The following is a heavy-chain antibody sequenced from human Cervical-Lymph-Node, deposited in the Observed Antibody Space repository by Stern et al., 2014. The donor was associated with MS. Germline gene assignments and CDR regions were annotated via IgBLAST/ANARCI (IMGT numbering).Heavy chain of an antibody. Sequence: MQLVESGGGVVQPGRSLRLSCAASGFTFSSYGLHWVRQAPGKGLEWVALISYDVSITDYADSVKGRFTISRDDSKNTLYLQMNSLTPDDTAIYYCVRGYGDFYFDYWGQGSLVTVSS. CDR2: ISYDVSIT. J-gene: IGHJ4*02. CDR3: VRGYGDFYFDY. D-gene: IGHD2-21*02. CDR1: GFTFSSYG. V-gene: IGHV3-30*03.